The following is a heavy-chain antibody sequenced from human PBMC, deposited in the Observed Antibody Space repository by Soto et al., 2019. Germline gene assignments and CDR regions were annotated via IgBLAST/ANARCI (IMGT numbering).Heavy chain of an antibody. J-gene: IGHJ5*02. D-gene: IGHD2-21*01. CDR3: AGVRGPYCGGECYPPTPNWFDP. V-gene: IGHV4-30-2*01. Sequence: QLQLQESGSGLVKPSQTLSLTCAVSGGSISSGGYSWSWIRQPPGKGLEWIGYIDHSGSTYYNPSLKSRVTISVDRSKNQFSLKLSSVTAADSAVYYCAGVRGPYCGGECYPPTPNWFDPWGQGTLVTVSS. CDR1: GGSISSGGYS. CDR2: IDHSGST.